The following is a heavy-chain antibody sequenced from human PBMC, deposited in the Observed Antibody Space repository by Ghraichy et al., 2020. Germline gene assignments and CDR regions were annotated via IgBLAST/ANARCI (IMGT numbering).Heavy chain of an antibody. D-gene: IGHD3-22*01. CDR1: GAFIRTEGFY. V-gene: IGHV4-31*03. Sequence: SETLSLTCTVSGAFIRTEGFYWSWIRQHPGKGPEWIGHIDSSGGTHFNPSLKSRVTISIATFENQFSLRLTSVTVADTAVYYCAREGDYYDSSGYHWGQGSLVTVSS. J-gene: IGHJ4*02. CDR2: IDSSGGT. CDR3: AREGDYYDSSGYH.